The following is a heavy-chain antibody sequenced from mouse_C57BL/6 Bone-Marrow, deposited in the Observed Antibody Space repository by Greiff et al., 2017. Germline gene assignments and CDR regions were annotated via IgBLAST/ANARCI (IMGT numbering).Heavy chain of an antibody. CDR2: ISSGSSTI. V-gene: IGHV5-17*01. Sequence: EVQGVESGGGLVKPGGSLKLSCAASGFTFSDYGMHWVRQAPEQGLEWVAYISSGSSTIYYADTVKGRFTISRDTAKHTRYLQMTSLRSEDTAMYYCARYDWYYAMDDWGQGTSVTVSS. D-gene: IGHD2-12*01. CDR3: ARYDWYYAMDD. CDR1: GFTFSDYG. J-gene: IGHJ4*01.